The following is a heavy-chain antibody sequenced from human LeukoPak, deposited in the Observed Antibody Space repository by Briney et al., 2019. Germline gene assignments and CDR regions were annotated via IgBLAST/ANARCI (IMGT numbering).Heavy chain of an antibody. CDR3: ARHHGSQQLPPGWFDP. V-gene: IGHV1-69*05. CDR1: GYTFTGYY. CDR2: IIPIFGTA. J-gene: IGHJ5*02. D-gene: IGHD6-13*01. Sequence: GASVKVSCKASGYTFTGYYMHWVRQAPGQGLEWMGGIIPIFGTANYAQKFQGRVTITTDESTSTAYMELSSLRSEDTAVYYCARHHGSQQLPPGWFDPWGQGTLVIVSS.